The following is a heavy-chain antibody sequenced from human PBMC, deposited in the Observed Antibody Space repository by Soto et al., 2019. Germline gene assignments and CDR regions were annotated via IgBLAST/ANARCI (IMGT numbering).Heavy chain of an antibody. J-gene: IGHJ4*02. CDR3: ATRLYDILTGFYYFDY. Sequence: GSLRLSCAASGFTFSSYWMSWVRQAPGKGLEWVANIKQDGSEKYYVDSVKGRFTISRDNAKNSLYLQMNSLRAEDTAVYYCATRLYDILTGFYYFDYWGQGTLVTVSS. CDR2: IKQDGSEK. V-gene: IGHV3-7*03. CDR1: GFTFSSYW. D-gene: IGHD3-9*01.